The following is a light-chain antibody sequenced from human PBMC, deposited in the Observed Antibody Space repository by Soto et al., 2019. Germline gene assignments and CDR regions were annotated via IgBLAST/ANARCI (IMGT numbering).Light chain of an antibody. J-gene: IGLJ3*02. CDR2: STS. Sequence: QAVVTQEPSLTVSLGGTVTLTCSSSTGTVTSTHYANWFQQKPGQPPRALIYSTSNKYSWTPARFSGSLLGGSAALTLSDGQAEAEAVYYCKLYYGATRVFGGWTK. CDR3: KLYYGATRV. V-gene: IGLV7-43*01. CDR1: TGTVTSTHY.